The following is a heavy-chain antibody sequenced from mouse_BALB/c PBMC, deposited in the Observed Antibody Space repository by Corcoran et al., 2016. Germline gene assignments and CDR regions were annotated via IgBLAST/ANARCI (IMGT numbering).Heavy chain of an antibody. J-gene: IGHJ3*01. Sequence: EVLLQQSGPELVKPGASVKIPCKASGYTFTDYNMDWVKQSHGKSLEWIGDINPNNGGTIYNQKFKGKATLTVDKSSSTAYMELRSLTSEDTAVYYCARSNWSWFAYWGQGTLVTVSA. CDR2: INPNNGGT. CDR1: GYTFTDYN. CDR3: ARSNWSWFAY. D-gene: IGHD4-1*02. V-gene: IGHV1-18*01.